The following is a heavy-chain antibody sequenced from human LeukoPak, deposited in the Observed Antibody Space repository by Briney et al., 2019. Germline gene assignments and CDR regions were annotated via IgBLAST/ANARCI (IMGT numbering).Heavy chain of an antibody. CDR1: GIIFSDYW. V-gene: IGHV3-7*01. J-gene: IGHJ4*02. Sequence: GGSLRLSCTVSGIIFSDYWMSWVRQAPGKGLEWVANIKHDASEKYYVDSVKGRFTISRDNAKNSLYLQMNSLRAEDTAVYYCVNDLARRGSYWGQGTLVTVSA. D-gene: IGHD1-26*01. CDR2: IKHDASEK. CDR3: VNDLARRGSY.